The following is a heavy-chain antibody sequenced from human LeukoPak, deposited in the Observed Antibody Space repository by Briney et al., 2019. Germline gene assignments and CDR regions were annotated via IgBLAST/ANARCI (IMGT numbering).Heavy chain of an antibody. V-gene: IGHV3-21*01. J-gene: IGHJ4*02. CDR3: AKDYEELPRGLDY. Sequence: PGGSLRLSCAASGFTFSSYSMNWVRQAPGKGLEWVSSISSSSSYIYYADSVKGRFTISRDNSKNTLYLQMNSLRAEDTAVYYCAKDYEELPRGLDYWGQGTLVTVSS. CDR2: ISSSSSYI. D-gene: IGHD3-10*01. CDR1: GFTFSSYS.